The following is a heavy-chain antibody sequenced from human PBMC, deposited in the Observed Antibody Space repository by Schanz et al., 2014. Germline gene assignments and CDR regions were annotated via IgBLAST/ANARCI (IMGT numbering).Heavy chain of an antibody. Sequence: DVQLLESGGGFVQPGRSLRLSCAASGFTFDDYAMHWVRQAPGKGLEWVSGISWNSGSIGYEDSVKGRFTISRDNAKNALYLQMNSLRAEDTAVYYCAKGRMTATNFFDSWGQGTLVTVSS. CDR2: ISWNSGSI. J-gene: IGHJ4*02. V-gene: IGHV3-9*01. D-gene: IGHD1-7*01. CDR3: AKGRMTATNFFDS. CDR1: GFTFDDYA.